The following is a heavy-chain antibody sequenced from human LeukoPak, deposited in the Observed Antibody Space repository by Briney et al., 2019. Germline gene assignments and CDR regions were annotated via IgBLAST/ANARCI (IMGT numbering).Heavy chain of an antibody. J-gene: IGHJ3*02. D-gene: IGHD2-2*01. Sequence: SGPTLVKPTQTLTLTCTFSGFSLSTSGVGVGWIRQPPGKALEWPALIYWDGDKRYSPSLKSRLTITKDTSKNQVVLTMTNMDPVDTATYYCAHSTRGYCSSTSCYVRGDAFDIWGQGTMVTVSS. CDR2: IYWDGDK. V-gene: IGHV2-5*02. CDR1: GFSLSTSGVG. CDR3: AHSTRGYCSSTSCYVRGDAFDI.